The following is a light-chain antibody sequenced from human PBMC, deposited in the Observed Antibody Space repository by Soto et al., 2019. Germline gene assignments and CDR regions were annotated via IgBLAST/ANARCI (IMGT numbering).Light chain of an antibody. CDR3: QQYNNWPLT. V-gene: IGKV3-15*01. CDR1: QGLSSN. Sequence: EVVMTQSPATLSVSPGERAILSCRASQGLSSNLAWYQQKHGQAPRLLIYDASTWATGIPARFSGNGSGTEFTLTISSLQSEDFAVYYCQQYNNWPLTFGGGTKVEI. J-gene: IGKJ4*01. CDR2: DAS.